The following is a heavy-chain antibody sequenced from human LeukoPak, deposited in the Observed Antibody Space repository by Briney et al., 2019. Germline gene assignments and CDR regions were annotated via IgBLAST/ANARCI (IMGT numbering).Heavy chain of an antibody. CDR3: ARQPSSTAMAYIGMDV. J-gene: IGHJ6*02. D-gene: IGHD5-18*01. CDR2: IYYSGST. CDR1: GGSISSYY. Sequence: PSETLSLTCTVSGGSISSYYWGWIRQPPGKGLEWIGYIYYSGSTNYNPSLKSRVTISVDTSKNQFSLKLSSVTAADTAVYYCARQPSSTAMAYIGMDVWGQGTTVTVSS. V-gene: IGHV4-59*08.